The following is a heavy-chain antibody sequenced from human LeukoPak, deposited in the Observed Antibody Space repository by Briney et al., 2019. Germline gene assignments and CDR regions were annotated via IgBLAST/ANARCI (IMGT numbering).Heavy chain of an antibody. CDR3: ATEFGYTTIRHIN. D-gene: IGHD5-12*01. J-gene: IGHJ4*02. CDR2: VDPEDGKT. CDR1: GNVFTNSY. V-gene: IGHV1-69-2*01. Sequence: ASVKVSCKASGNVFTNSYMHWVRQAPGNGLEWMGRVDPEDGKTIYAEKFLDRVTVTADTPTNTTYLELTSLISEDSAVYYCATEFGYTTIRHINWGLGTLVTVSS.